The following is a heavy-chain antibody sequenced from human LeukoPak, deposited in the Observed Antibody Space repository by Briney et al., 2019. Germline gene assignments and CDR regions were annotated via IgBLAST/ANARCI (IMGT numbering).Heavy chain of an antibody. CDR3: AARYSYSSGFYAFDI. D-gene: IGHD6-19*01. V-gene: IGHV5-51*01. J-gene: IGHJ3*02. CDR1: GYSFTSYW. CDR2: IYPGGSDT. Sequence: GESLKISCKGSGYSFTSYWIGWVRQMPGKGLEWMGIIYPGGSDTRYSPSFQGQVTISADKSISTAYLQWSSLKASDTAMYYCAARYSYSSGFYAFDIWGQGTMVTVSS.